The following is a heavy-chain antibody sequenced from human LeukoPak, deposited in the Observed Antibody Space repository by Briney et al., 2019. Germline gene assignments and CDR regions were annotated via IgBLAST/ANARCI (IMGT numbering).Heavy chain of an antibody. CDR3: ARTHRLYYYGSGSYYTEGGFDY. Sequence: GALVKVSRKASGYTFTGYYMYWVRQAPGQGLEWMGWINPNSGGTNYAQKFQGRVTMTRDTSISTAYMELSRLRSDDTAVYYCARTHRLYYYGSGSYYTEGGFDYWGQGTLVTVSS. CDR2: INPNSGGT. V-gene: IGHV1-2*02. J-gene: IGHJ4*02. D-gene: IGHD3-10*01. CDR1: GYTFTGYY.